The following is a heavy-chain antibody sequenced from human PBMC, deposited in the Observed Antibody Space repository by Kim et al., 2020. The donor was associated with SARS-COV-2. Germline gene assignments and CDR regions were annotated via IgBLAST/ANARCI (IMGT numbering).Heavy chain of an antibody. D-gene: IGHD3-22*01. CDR2: ISGSGGST. CDR1: GFTFSSYA. CDR3: AKDKRLSRDYDSSGPDAFDI. V-gene: IGHV3-23*01. J-gene: IGHJ3*02. Sequence: GGSLRLSCAASGFTFSSYAMSWVRQAPGKGLEWVSAISGSGGSTYYADSVKGRFTISRDNSKNTLYLQMNSLRAEDTAVYYCAKDKRLSRDYDSSGPDAFDIWGQGTMVTVSS.